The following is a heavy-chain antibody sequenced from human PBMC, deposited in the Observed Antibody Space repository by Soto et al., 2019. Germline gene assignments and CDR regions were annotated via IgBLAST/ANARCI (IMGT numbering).Heavy chain of an antibody. V-gene: IGHV4-61*01. CDR3: ARAPDGESGWLFFDY. CDR1: GYSITNGYY. Sequence: LSLTCSVSGYSITNGYYWGWVRQPPGKGLEWVGHIYFSGRTNYIPSLESRVTISVDTSKNQFSLKPSSVTAADTAVYYCARAPDGESGWLFFDYWGQGTLVTVSS. D-gene: IGHD6-19*01. J-gene: IGHJ4*02. CDR2: IYFSGRT.